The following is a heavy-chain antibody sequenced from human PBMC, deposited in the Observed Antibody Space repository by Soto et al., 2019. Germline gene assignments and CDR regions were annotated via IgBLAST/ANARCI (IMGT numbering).Heavy chain of an antibody. D-gene: IGHD2-2*03. V-gene: IGHV2-70*11. J-gene: IGHJ4*02. CDR1: GFSLSTSEMC. Sequence: SGPTLVNPTQTLTLPCTFSGFSLSTSEMCVSWIRQPPGKALDWLARIDWDDDKYCSTSLKTRLTISKDTSTNQVVLTMTNMDPVDTATYYCAGIGYCSSASCGYFDHWGQGTLVTVSS. CDR3: AGIGYCSSASCGYFDH. CDR2: IDWDDDK.